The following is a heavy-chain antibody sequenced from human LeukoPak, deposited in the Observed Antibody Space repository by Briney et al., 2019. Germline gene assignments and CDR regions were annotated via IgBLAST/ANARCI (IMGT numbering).Heavy chain of an antibody. Sequence: GALRLSCAASEFTFSTYWMHWVRQAPGKGLEWVSRINPDESDKAYADSVKGRFTISRDNAKNTLCLQMNSLRAEDTAVYYCARDRVATIFTYHPMFDSWGPGTLVTVSS. D-gene: IGHD3-10*02. V-gene: IGHV3-74*01. CDR1: EFTFSTYW. J-gene: IGHJ5*01. CDR2: INPDESDK. CDR3: ARDRVATIFTYHPMFDS.